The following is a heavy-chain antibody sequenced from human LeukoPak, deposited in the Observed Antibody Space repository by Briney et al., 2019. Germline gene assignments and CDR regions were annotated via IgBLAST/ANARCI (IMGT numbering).Heavy chain of an antibody. J-gene: IGHJ5*02. CDR3: AREGAARAFDP. Sequence: PSETLSLTCTVSGGSISSHYWSWIRQPPGKGLEWIGYIYYSGSTNYNPSLKSRVTISVDTSKNQFSLKLSSVTAADTAVYYCAREGAARAFDPWGQGTLVTVSS. V-gene: IGHV4-59*11. D-gene: IGHD6-6*01. CDR1: GGSISSHY. CDR2: IYYSGST.